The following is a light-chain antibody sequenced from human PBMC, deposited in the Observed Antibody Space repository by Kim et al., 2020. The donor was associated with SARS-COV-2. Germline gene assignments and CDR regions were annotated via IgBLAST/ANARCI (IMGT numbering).Light chain of an antibody. Sequence: GQTVRITCQGDSLRSYYASWYQQKPGPAPVLVIYGKNNRPSGIPDRFSGSSSGNTASLTITGAQAEDEADYYCNSRDSSGNHLGVFGGGTQLTVL. CDR2: GKN. CDR3: NSRDSSGNHLGV. CDR1: SLRSYY. J-gene: IGLJ3*02. V-gene: IGLV3-19*01.